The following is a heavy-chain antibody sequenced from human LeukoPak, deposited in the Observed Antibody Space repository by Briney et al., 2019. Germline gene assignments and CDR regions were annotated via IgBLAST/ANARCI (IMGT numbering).Heavy chain of an antibody. CDR1: GFTFSSYW. Sequence: GGSLRLSCAASGFTFSSYWMSWVRQAPGKGLEWVADIKEDGSEKYYVDSVKGRFTISRDNAKNSLYLQMNSLRVEDTAVYYCALTPDYYGSGSSDYWGQGTLVTVSS. CDR3: ALTPDYYGSGSSDY. D-gene: IGHD3-10*01. J-gene: IGHJ4*02. CDR2: IKEDGSEK. V-gene: IGHV3-7*01.